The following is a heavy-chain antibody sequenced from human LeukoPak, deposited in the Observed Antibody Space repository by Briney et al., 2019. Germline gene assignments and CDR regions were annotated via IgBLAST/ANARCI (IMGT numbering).Heavy chain of an antibody. CDR1: GGSISSYY. CDR3: ARVFGYCSSTSCYDWFDP. J-gene: IGHJ5*02. CDR2: IYYSGST. D-gene: IGHD2-2*03. V-gene: IGHV4-59*01. Sequence: SETLSLTCTVSGGSISSYYWSWIRQPPGKGLEWIGYIYYSGSTNYNPSLKSRVTISVDTSKNQFSLKLSSVTAAVTAVYYCARVFGYCSSTSCYDWFDPWGQGTLVTVSS.